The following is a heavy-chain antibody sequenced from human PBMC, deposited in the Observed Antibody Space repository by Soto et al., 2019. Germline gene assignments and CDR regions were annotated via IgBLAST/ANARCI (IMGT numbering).Heavy chain of an antibody. D-gene: IGHD3-10*01. Sequence: QLQLQESGPGLVKPSKTLSLTCTVSGGSISSSSYCWGWIRQPPGKGLEWIGSIYYSGSTYYNPSLNSRVTISVDTSRNQFSLKLSSVTAADTAVYYCARFFRGVITYWGQGTLVTVSS. V-gene: IGHV4-39*01. J-gene: IGHJ4*02. CDR1: GGSISSSSYC. CDR3: ARFFRGVITY. CDR2: IYYSGST.